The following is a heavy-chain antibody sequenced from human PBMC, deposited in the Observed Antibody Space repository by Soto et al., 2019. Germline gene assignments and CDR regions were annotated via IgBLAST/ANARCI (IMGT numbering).Heavy chain of an antibody. CDR2: IYYSGST. Sequence: QVQLQESGPGLVKASETLSLTCTVSGGSISSYYWSWTRQPPGKGLEWIGCIYYSGSTNYNPSLKSRVTISVDTSKNQFSLKLSSVTAADTAVYYCARLAKLSVWYTLDYWGQGTLVTVSS. J-gene: IGHJ4*02. CDR3: ARLAKLSVWYTLDY. V-gene: IGHV4-59*08. CDR1: GGSISSYY. D-gene: IGHD2-8*01.